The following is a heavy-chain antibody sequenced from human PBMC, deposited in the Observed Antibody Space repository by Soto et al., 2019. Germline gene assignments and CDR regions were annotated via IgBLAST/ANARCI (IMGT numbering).Heavy chain of an antibody. J-gene: IGHJ4*02. V-gene: IGHV4-39*01. CDR2: IYYSGRT. CDR1: GESISSSSYY. Sequence: LSLTCIVSGESISSSSYYWGWIRRPPGKSLEWIGSIYYSGRTYYNPSFKSRVTISIDTSKNQFSLKLSSVTATDTAVYYCARQRTTVVTQAYFDHWGQGALVTVSS. D-gene: IGHD2-21*02. CDR3: ARQRTTVVTQAYFDH.